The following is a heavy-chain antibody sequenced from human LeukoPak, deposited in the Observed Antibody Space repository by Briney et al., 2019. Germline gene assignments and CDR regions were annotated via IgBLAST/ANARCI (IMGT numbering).Heavy chain of an antibody. CDR3: AKDRLVGATSFDF. V-gene: IGHV3-23*01. D-gene: IGHD1-26*01. CDR1: GFTFSSYA. J-gene: IGHJ4*02. CDR2: IGGSGGST. Sequence: GGSLRLSCAASGFTFSSYAMNWVRQAPGKGLEWVSVIGGSGGSTYYADSVKGRFTISRDKSRDTLYLQMNSLRAEDTAVYYCAKDRLVGATSFDFWGQGTLVTVSS.